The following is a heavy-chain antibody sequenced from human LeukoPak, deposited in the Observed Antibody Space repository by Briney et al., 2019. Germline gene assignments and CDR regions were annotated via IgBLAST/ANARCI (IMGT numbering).Heavy chain of an antibody. Sequence: GSGPTLVNPTQTLTLTCSFSGFSLSSNGVGVGWIRQPPGKALEWLAFIFWDDNQHYNPSLKTRLTMTKDTSKNQVVLTMTNMDPVDTATYYCAHRGMLFGVVITFDYWSQGTLVTVSS. J-gene: IGHJ4*02. CDR2: IFWDDNQ. V-gene: IGHV2-5*02. CDR1: GFSLSSNGVG. CDR3: AHRGMLFGVVITFDY. D-gene: IGHD3-3*01.